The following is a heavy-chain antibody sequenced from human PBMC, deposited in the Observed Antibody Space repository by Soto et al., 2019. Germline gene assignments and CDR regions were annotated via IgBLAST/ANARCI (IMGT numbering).Heavy chain of an antibody. CDR3: ARLPGGPPKEYYDSSGYYPDS. CDR1: GGSISSYY. J-gene: IGHJ4*02. V-gene: IGHV4-59*08. CDR2: IYYSGST. D-gene: IGHD3-22*01. Sequence: SETLSLTCTVSGGSISSYYWSWIRQPPGKGLEWIGYIYYSGSTNYNPSLKSRVTISVDTSKNQFSLKLSSVTATDAAVYYCARLPGGPPKEYYDSSGYYPDSWGQGTLVTVSS.